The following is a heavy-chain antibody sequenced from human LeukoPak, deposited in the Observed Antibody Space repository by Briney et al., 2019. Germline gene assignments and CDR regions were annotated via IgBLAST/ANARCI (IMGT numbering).Heavy chain of an antibody. CDR2: IYTSGST. CDR1: GGSISSYY. V-gene: IGHV4-4*07. D-gene: IGHD3-3*01. CDR3: ARSTGVVIIPSYYYGTDV. J-gene: IGHJ6*02. Sequence: PSETLSLTCTVSGGSISSYYWSWIRQPAGKGLEWIGRIYTSGSTNYNPSLKSRVTMSVDTSKNQFSLKLSSVTAADTAVYYCARSTGVVIIPSYYYGTDVWGQGTTVTVSS.